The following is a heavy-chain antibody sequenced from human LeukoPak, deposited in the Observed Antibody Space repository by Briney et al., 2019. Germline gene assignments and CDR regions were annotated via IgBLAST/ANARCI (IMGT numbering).Heavy chain of an antibody. J-gene: IGHJ4*02. V-gene: IGHV1-69*04. CDR3: ARDDTGEVPAAMSAGAIFDY. CDR1: GGTFSSYA. CDR2: IIPILGIA. Sequence: SVKVSCKASGGTFSSYAISWVRQAPGQGLEWMGRIIPILGIANYAQKFQGRVTITADKSTSTAYMELSNLRSEDTAVYYCARDDTGEVPAAMSAGAIFDYWGQGTLVTVSS. D-gene: IGHD2-2*01.